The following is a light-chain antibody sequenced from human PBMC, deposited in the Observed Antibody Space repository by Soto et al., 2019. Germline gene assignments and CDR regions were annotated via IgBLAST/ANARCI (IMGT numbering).Light chain of an antibody. CDR1: QSISSW. J-gene: IGKJ1*01. CDR2: KAS. CDR3: QQYNSDWT. Sequence: DIQMTQSPSTLSASVGDRVTITCRASQSISSWLAWYQQKPGKAPKLLIYKASSLESGVPSRFSGSGSGTEFTLTSSSLQPDDFATYYCQQYNSDWTFGQGTKVDIK. V-gene: IGKV1-5*03.